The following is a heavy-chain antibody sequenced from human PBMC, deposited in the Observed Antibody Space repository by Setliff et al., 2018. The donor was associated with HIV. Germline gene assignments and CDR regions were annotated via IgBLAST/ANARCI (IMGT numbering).Heavy chain of an antibody. Sequence: PGESLKISCQGSGYTFATFWIGWVRQMPGKGLEWMGIIYPDDSDTRYSPSFQGQVTISADKSISTACLQWSSLKASDTAKYYCARRVKIFGVVSTPLDGMDVWGQGTTVTV. CDR1: GYTFATFW. CDR3: ARRVKIFGVVSTPLDGMDV. D-gene: IGHD3-3*01. CDR2: IYPDDSDT. V-gene: IGHV5-51*01. J-gene: IGHJ6*02.